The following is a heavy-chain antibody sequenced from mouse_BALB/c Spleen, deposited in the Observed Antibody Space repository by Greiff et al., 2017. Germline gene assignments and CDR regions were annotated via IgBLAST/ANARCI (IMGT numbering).Heavy chain of an antibody. J-gene: IGHJ4*01. CDR2: ILPGSGST. CDR1: GYTFSSYW. D-gene: IGHD2-10*01. CDR3: ARYSYYGNYNYAMDY. Sequence: VQLQESGAELMKPGASVKISCKATGYTFSSYWIEWVKQRPGHGLEWIGEILPGSGSTNYNEKFKGKATFTADTSSNTAYMQLSSLTSEDSAVYYCARYSYYGNYNYAMDYWGQGTSVTVSS. V-gene: IGHV1-9*01.